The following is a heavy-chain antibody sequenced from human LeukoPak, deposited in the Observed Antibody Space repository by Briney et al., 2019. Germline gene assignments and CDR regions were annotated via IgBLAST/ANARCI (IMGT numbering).Heavy chain of an antibody. V-gene: IGHV5-51*01. CDR2: IYPGDSDT. J-gene: IGHJ6*03. D-gene: IGHD6-13*01. CDR3: ARHVGVQDSSSWYIYYYYYYMDV. Sequence: GESLKISCKGSGYSFTSYWIGWVRQMPGKGLEWMGIIYPGDSDTRYSPSFQGQVTISADKSISTAYLQWSSLKASDTAMYYCARHVGVQDSSSWYIYYYYYYMDVWGKGTTVTVSS. CDR1: GYSFTSYW.